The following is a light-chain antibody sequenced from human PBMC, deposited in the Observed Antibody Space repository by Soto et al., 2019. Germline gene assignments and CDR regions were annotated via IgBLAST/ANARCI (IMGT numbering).Light chain of an antibody. CDR3: MQGTHWPWT. CDR1: QSLIHSDGSTY. Sequence: DVVMTQSPLSLPVTLGQPASISCRSSQSLIHSDGSTYLNWFQQRPGQSPRRLIYEVSDRDSGVPDRLSGSGSGYDFTLKISRVEAEDVGVYYCMQGTHWPWTFGQGTEVEIK. CDR2: EVS. J-gene: IGKJ1*01. V-gene: IGKV2-30*02.